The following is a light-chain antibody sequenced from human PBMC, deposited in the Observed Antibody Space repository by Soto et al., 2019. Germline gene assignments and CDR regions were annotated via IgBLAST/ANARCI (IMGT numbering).Light chain of an antibody. J-gene: IGKJ4*01. CDR3: QQYYIYPPT. CDR1: QSIGTY. V-gene: IGKV1-8*01. Sequence: AIRMTQSPSSFSASTGDRVTITCRASQSIGTYLAWYQQIPGRAPKLLIFAASTLQRGVPSRFSGSGSGTDFTLTISCLPSEDVATYYCQQYYIYPPTFGGGTKVEIK. CDR2: AAS.